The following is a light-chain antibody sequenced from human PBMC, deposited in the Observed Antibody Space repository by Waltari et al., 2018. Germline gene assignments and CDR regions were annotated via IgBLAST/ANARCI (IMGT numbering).Light chain of an antibody. CDR1: QSISTW. J-gene: IGKJ1*01. CDR2: KAS. V-gene: IGKV1-5*03. CDR3: QHYNTYPWT. Sequence: DIQMTQSPSTLSASVGDRVTITCRASQSISTWLAWYQQRPGKAPKLLIYKASSLETGVPSRFSGSGSGTDFTLTISNLQPDDFATYYCQHYNTYPWTFGQGTRVEIK.